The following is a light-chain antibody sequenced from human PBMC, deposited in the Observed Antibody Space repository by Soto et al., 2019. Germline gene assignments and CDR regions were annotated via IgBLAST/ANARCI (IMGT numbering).Light chain of an antibody. CDR3: QQYGSSRWT. CDR1: QSVSSSY. CDR2: GAS. J-gene: IGKJ1*01. V-gene: IGKV3-20*01. Sequence: EIVLTQSPGTLSLSPGERATLSCRARQSVSSSYLAWYQQKPGQAPMLLIYGASSRATGIPDRFSGSGSGTDFTLTISRREPEDVAVYYCQQYGSSRWTFGQGTNVEIK.